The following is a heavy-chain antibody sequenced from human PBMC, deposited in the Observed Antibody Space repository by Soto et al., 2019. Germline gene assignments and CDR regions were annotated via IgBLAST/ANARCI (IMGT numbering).Heavy chain of an antibody. CDR2: VSDTGDT. J-gene: IGHJ4*02. CDR3: ARERGSFDC. CDR1: VGSFSDAH. Sequence: NPAESRSLTGVVRVGSFSDAHWTWIRQANGQGLEWIGEVSDTGDTDYYPSLKSRARISIDTSKNQFSLRLTSVTAADTAVHYCARERGSFDCWGQGTQVTVSS. D-gene: IGHD3-16*01. V-gene: IGHV4-34*01.